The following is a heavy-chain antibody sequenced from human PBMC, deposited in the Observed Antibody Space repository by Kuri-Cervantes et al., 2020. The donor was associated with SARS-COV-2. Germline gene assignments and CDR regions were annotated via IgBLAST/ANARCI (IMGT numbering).Heavy chain of an antibody. CDR3: ARDRGAKHIVVVIANGAFDI. V-gene: IGHV3-30*04. CDR1: GLTFSSYA. D-gene: IGHD2-21*01. J-gene: IGHJ3*02. CDR2: ISYDGSNK. Sequence: GGSLRLSCAAPGLTFSSYAMHWVRQAPGKGLEWVAVISYDGSNKYYADSVKGRFTISRDNSKNTLYLQMNSLRAEDTAVYYCARDRGAKHIVVVIANGAFDIWGQGTMVTVSS.